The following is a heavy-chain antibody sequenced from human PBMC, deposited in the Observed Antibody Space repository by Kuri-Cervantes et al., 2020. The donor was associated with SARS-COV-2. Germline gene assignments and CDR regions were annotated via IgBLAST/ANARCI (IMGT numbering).Heavy chain of an antibody. J-gene: IGHJ4*02. Sequence: GESLKISCAASGFTFSSYAMHWVRQAPGKGLEYVSAISSNGGSTHYADSVKGRFTISRDNSKNTLYLQMGSLRAEDMAVYYCARYPFDYWGQGTLVTVSS. V-gene: IGHV3-64*02. CDR3: ARYPFDY. D-gene: IGHD2-2*01. CDR1: GFTFSSYA. CDR2: ISSNGGST.